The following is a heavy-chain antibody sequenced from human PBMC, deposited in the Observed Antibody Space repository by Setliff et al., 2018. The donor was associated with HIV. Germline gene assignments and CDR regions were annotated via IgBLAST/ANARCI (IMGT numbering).Heavy chain of an antibody. V-gene: IGHV4-34*01. J-gene: IGHJ5*02. CDR2: INHSGSS. D-gene: IGHD2-15*01. Sequence: SETLSLTCGVYGGSLSDYYWSWIRQPPGKGLEWIGEINHSGSSNYNPSLKSRVTISVGTSKNQLSLNVTSVTAADTAVYYCARSSRGYCSGGSCYGFDPWGQGNLVTVS. CDR3: ARSSRGYCSGGSCYGFDP. CDR1: GGSLSDYY.